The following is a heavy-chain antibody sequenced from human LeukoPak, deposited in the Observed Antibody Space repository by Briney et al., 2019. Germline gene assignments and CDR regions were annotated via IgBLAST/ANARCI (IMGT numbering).Heavy chain of an antibody. CDR1: GGTFSSYA. J-gene: IGHJ4*02. CDR3: ARVGSDGAYSSSWTFDY. V-gene: IGHV1-69*01. Sequence: ASVEVSCKASGGTFSSYAISWVRQAPGQGLEWMGGIIPIFGTANYAQKSQGRVTITADESTSTAYMELSSLRSEDTAVYYCARVGSDGAYSSSWTFDYWGQGTLVTVSS. D-gene: IGHD6-13*01. CDR2: IIPIFGTA.